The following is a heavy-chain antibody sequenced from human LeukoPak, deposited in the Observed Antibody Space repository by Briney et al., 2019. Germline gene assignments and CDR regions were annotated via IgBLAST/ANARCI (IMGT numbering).Heavy chain of an antibody. CDR3: ARGFGDYYDSSGYYYVRHWFDP. CDR2: IYYSGST. D-gene: IGHD3-22*01. V-gene: IGHV4-30-4*01. J-gene: IGHJ5*02. CDR1: GGSISSGDYY. Sequence: SETLSLTCTVSGGSISSGDYYWSWIRQPPGKGLEWIGYIYYSGSTYYNPSLKSRVTISVDTSKNQFSLKLSSVTAADTAVYYCARGFGDYYDSSGYYYVRHWFDPWGQGTLVTVSS.